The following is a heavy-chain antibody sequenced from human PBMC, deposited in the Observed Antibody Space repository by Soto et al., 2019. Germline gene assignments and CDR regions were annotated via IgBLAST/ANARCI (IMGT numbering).Heavy chain of an antibody. V-gene: IGHV3-33*01. Sequence: LRLSFAASGFTFSSYGMHWVRQAPGKGLEWVAVIWYDGSNKYYADSVKGRFTISRDNSKNTLYLQMNSLRAEDTAVYYCARDYIGAAAGSPHDYWGQGTLVTVSS. CDR3: ARDYIGAAAGSPHDY. D-gene: IGHD6-13*01. CDR2: IWYDGSNK. J-gene: IGHJ4*02. CDR1: GFTFSSYG.